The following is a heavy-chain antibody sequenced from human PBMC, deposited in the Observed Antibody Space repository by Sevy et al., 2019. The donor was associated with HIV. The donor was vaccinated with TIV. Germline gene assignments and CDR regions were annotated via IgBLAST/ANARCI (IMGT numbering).Heavy chain of an antibody. Sequence: GESLKISCVASGFTFSSYGMHWVRQAPGKGLEWVAVISYDGSNKYYADSVKGRFTISRDNSKNTLYLQMNSLRAEDTAVYYCAKDPYSHYYYYYYMDVWGKGTTVTVSS. CDR1: GFTFSSYG. D-gene: IGHD4-4*01. V-gene: IGHV3-30*18. CDR2: ISYDGSNK. J-gene: IGHJ6*03. CDR3: AKDPYSHYYYYYYMDV.